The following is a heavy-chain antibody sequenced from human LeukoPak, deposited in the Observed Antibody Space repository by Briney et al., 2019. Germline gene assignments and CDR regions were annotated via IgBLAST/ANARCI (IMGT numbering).Heavy chain of an antibody. CDR2: IYPRDGST. V-gene: IGHV1-46*01. CDR1: GYTFTSYY. J-gene: IGHJ4*02. CDR3: ARDKEGFDY. Sequence: ASVKVSCKASGYTFTSYYIHWVRQAPGQGLGWMGMIYPRDGSTSYAQKFQGRVTVTRDTSTSTVHMELSGLRSEDTAVYYCARDKEGFDYWGQGTLVTVSS.